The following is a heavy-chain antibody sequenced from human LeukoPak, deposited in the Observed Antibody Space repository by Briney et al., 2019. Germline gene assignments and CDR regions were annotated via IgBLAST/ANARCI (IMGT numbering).Heavy chain of an antibody. J-gene: IGHJ6*03. Sequence: ASAKVSCKASGYTFTSYGISWVRQAPGQGLEWMGWISAYNGNTNYAQKLQGRVTMTTDTSTSTAYMELRSLRSDDTAVYYCARDTTVTTSYYYMDVWGKGTTVTVSS. V-gene: IGHV1-18*01. CDR2: ISAYNGNT. CDR1: GYTFTSYG. D-gene: IGHD4-17*01. CDR3: ARDTTVTTSYYYMDV.